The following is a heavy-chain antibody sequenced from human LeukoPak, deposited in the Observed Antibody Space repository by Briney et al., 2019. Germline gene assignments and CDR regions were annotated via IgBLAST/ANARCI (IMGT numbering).Heavy chain of an antibody. CDR1: GYSISSGYY. D-gene: IGHD1-26*01. J-gene: IGHJ4*02. V-gene: IGHV4-38-2*01. CDR3: ARRDTIVGATKFDY. Sequence: SETLSLTCAVSGYSISSGYYWGWIRQPPGKGLEWIGSIYHSGGTYYNPSLKSRVTISVDTSKNQFSLKLSSVTAADTAVYYCARRDTIVGATKFDYWGQGTLVTVSS. CDR2: IYHSGGT.